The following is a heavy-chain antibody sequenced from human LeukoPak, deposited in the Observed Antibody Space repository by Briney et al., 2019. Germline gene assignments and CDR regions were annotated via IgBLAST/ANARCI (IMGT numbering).Heavy chain of an antibody. V-gene: IGHV3-53*01. J-gene: IGHJ3*02. Sequence: GGSLRLSCAASGFTVSSSYMSWVRQAPGKGLEWVSVIYSGGSTYYTDSVKGRFTISRDNSKNTLYLQMNSLRAEDTAVYYCARETLGIVSFAFDIWGQGTMVTVSS. CDR2: IYSGGST. D-gene: IGHD7-27*01. CDR1: GFTVSSSY. CDR3: ARETLGIVSFAFDI.